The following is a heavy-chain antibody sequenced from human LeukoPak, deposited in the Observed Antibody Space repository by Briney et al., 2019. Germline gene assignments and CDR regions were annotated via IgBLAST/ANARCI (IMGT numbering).Heavy chain of an antibody. J-gene: IGHJ6*03. Sequence: SETLSLTCAVSGAAINSGSYYWTWIRQPAGKRLEWIGRILTTGSTNYNPPLKSRVTISLDTSKKHFSLNLTSVTAADTAVYYCARELVAPRPHNDYYFYMDVWGKGTTVTVSS. CDR2: ILTTGST. CDR3: ARELVAPRPHNDYYFYMDV. CDR1: GAAINSGSYY. D-gene: IGHD5-12*01. V-gene: IGHV4-61*02.